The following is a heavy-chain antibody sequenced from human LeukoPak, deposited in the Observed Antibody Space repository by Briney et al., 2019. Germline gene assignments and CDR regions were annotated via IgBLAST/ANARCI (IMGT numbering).Heavy chain of an antibody. V-gene: IGHV3-23*01. Sequence: GESLKISCAASGFTFSSYAMSWVRQAPRKGLEWVSAISGSGGSTYYADSVKGRFTISRDNSKNTLYLQMNSLRAEDTAVYYCAKGPPLGYYYMDVWGKGTTVTVSS. J-gene: IGHJ6*03. CDR2: ISGSGGST. CDR1: GFTFSSYA. CDR3: AKGPPLGYYYMDV.